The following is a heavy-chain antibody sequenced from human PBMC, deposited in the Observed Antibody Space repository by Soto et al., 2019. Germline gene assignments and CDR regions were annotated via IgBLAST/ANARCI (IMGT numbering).Heavy chain of an antibody. V-gene: IGHV1-8*01. CDR3: ARDRYYDLSYYYYGMEV. CDR1: GYTFTNYD. Sequence: GASVKVSCKASGYTFTNYDIIWVRQATGPGLEWMGWMSPNSGHTGYAQKLQGRVTMTTDTSTSTAYMELRSLRSDDTAVYYCARDRYYDLSYYYYGMEVWGQGTTVTVSS. D-gene: IGHD3-3*01. CDR2: MSPNSGHT. J-gene: IGHJ6*02.